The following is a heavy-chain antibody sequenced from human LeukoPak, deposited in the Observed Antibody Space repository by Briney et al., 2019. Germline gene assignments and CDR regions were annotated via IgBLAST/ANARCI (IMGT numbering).Heavy chain of an antibody. CDR2: ISGSGGST. D-gene: IGHD6-19*01. V-gene: IGHV3-11*04. CDR3: ARGTGYSSGWPDY. J-gene: IGHJ4*02. Sequence: GGSLRLSCAASGFTFSDYYMSWIRQAPGKGLEWVSAISGSGGSTYYADSVKGRFTISRDNAKDSLYLQMTSLRAEDTAVYFCARGTGYSSGWPDYWGQGTLVTVSS. CDR1: GFTFSDYY.